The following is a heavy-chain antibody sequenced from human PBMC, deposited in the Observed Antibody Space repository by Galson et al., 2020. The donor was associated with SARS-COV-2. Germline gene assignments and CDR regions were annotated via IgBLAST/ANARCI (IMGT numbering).Heavy chain of an antibody. CDR1: GFTFSSYD. V-gene: IGHV3-13*04. D-gene: IGHD2-21*02. J-gene: IGHJ2*01. Sequence: GGSLRLSCAASGFTFSSYDMHWVRQATGKGLEWVSGIDTTGDTYYPGSVKGRFTISRENAKNSLYLQMNGLRAWDTAVYYCVRGMRGGYYPYFYLWGRGTLVTVST. CDR3: VRGMRGGYYPYFYL. CDR2: IDTTGDT.